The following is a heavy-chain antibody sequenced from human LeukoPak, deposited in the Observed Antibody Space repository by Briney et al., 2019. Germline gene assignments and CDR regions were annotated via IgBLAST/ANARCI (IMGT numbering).Heavy chain of an antibody. V-gene: IGHV1-2*02. CDR1: GYTFTGYY. J-gene: IGHJ4*02. CDR3: ARGEFLEWLGGSAKFDY. CDR2: INPNSGGT. D-gene: IGHD3-3*01. Sequence: ASVKVSCKASGYTFTGYYMHWVRQAPGQGLEWMGWINPNSGGTNYAQKFQGRVTMTRDTSISTAYMELSRLRSDDTAVYYCARGEFLEWLGGSAKFDYWGQGTLVTVSS.